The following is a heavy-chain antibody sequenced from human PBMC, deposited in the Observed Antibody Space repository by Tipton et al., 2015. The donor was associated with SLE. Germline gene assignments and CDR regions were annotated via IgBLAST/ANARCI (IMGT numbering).Heavy chain of an antibody. D-gene: IGHD1-26*01. Sequence: SLRLSCAASGFKFDDFAMHWVRQGPGTGLEWVAGITWSGGDVGYADSVKGRFTISRDNAKNSLYLQMNSLRTEDTAVYFCARADSGSSHSFDYWGQGTLVTVSS. J-gene: IGHJ4*02. V-gene: IGHV3-9*01. CDR3: ARADSGSSHSFDY. CDR1: GFKFDDFA. CDR2: ITWSGGDV.